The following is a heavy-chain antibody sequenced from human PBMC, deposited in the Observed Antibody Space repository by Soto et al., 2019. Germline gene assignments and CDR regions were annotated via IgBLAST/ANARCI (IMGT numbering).Heavy chain of an antibody. Sequence: EVQLLESGGGSVQPGGSLRLSCAASGFTFISYAMNWVRQAPGKGLEWVSAISGSADRTYYADSVKGRFTISRDNSNKILYLKINSLRAEDTAVYYCAKVGSHSGSHYDAFDIWGQGTMVTVSS. CDR2: ISGSADRT. CDR3: AKVGSHSGSHYDAFDI. D-gene: IGHD1-26*01. CDR1: GFTFISYA. V-gene: IGHV3-23*01. J-gene: IGHJ3*02.